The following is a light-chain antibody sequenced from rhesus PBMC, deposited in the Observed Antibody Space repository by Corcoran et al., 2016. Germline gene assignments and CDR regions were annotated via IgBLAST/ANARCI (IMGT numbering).Light chain of an antibody. Sequence: DIQMTQSPSSLSASVGDKVTITCRASQGISSWLAWYQQTPGKAPKLLIYKASSLQSGVPSRFSGSGSGTDFTLPISSLQPEDFATYYCLQYSSSPFTFGPGTKLDIK. CDR3: LQYSSSPFT. V-gene: IGKV1-22*01. CDR2: KAS. J-gene: IGKJ3*01. CDR1: QGISSW.